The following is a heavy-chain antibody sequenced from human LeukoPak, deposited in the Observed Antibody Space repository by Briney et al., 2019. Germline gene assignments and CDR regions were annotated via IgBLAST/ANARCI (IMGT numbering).Heavy chain of an antibody. CDR2: ISYDGSNK. D-gene: IGHD2-15*01. J-gene: IGHJ4*02. V-gene: IGHV3-30*03. CDR1: GFTFSSYG. Sequence: GGSLRLSCAASGFTFSSYGMHWVRQAPGKGLEWVAVISYDGSNKYYADSVKGRFTISRDNSKNTLYLQMNSLRAEDTAVYYCTTDLAQYCSGGSCYYSDYWGQGTLVTVSS. CDR3: TTDLAQYCSGGSCYYSDY.